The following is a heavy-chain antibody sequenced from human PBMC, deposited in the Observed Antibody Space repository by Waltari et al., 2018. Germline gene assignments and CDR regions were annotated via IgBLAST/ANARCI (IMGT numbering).Heavy chain of an antibody. Sequence: EVQVVESGGDLVQPGRSLRLSCIGSEFTFDDYAMSWFRQAPGKGLEWVGLSRTRSHGGTTEYAASVKGRFSISRNDFRRIAYLQMNSLKTEDTAVYYCTRVSTVPAAADAFDIWGQGTMVTVSS. CDR1: EFTFDDYA. CDR3: TRVSTVPAAADAFDI. J-gene: IGHJ3*02. D-gene: IGHD2-2*01. V-gene: IGHV3-49*03. CDR2: SRTRSHGGTT.